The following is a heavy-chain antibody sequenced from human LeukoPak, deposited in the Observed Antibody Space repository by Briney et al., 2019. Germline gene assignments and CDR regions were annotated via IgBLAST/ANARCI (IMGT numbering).Heavy chain of an antibody. D-gene: IGHD3-3*01. V-gene: IGHV4-34*01. CDR2: INHSGST. CDR3: AKRAVLRFLEWLLYGAFDI. CDR1: GGSFSGYY. Sequence: SETLSLTCAVYGGSFSGYYWSWIRQPPGKGLEWIGEINHSGSTNYNPSLKSRVTISVDTSKNQFSLKLSSVTAADTAVYYCAKRAVLRFLEWLLYGAFDIWGQGTMVTVSS. J-gene: IGHJ3*02.